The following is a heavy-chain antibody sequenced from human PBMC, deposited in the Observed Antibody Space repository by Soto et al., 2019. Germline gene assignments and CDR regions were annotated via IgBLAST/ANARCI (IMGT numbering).Heavy chain of an antibody. CDR1: GFTVSNNY. J-gene: IGHJ4*02. D-gene: IGHD3-10*01. CDR3: ARRPGGGGY. V-gene: IGHV3-53*01. Sequence: EVQLVESGGGLIQPGGSLRLSCAVSGFTVSNNYMSWVRQAPGKGLEGVSVIYSGGYTAYGDSVKGRFTISRDNSKNNLILQIKGLGAGAPAVFYWARRPGGGGYWGQGTLVTVSS. CDR2: IYSGGYT.